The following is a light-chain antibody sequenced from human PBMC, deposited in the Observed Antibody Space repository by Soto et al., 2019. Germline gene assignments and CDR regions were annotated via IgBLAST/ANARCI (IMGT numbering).Light chain of an antibody. V-gene: IGLV2-8*01. J-gene: IGLJ1*01. CDR3: SSHAGSNNYV. CDR1: SSDLAIYNY. CDR2: QVT. Sequence: QSVLTQPASVSGSPGQSITISCTGTSSDLAIYNYVSWYQQQPGKAPKLMIYQVTNRPSGVPDRFSGSKSGNTASLTVSGLQAEDEADYYCSSHAGSNNYVFGTGTKVTVL.